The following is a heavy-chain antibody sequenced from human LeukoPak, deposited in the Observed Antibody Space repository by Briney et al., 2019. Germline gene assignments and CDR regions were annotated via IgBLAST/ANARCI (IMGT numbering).Heavy chain of an antibody. CDR1: GGSFSGYY. CDR3: ARARSFITTPRSYYYYYMDV. CDR2: INHSGST. Sequence: PSETLSLTCAVYGGSFSGYYWSWIRQPPGKGLEWIGEINHSGSTNYNPSLKSRVTISVDTSKNQFSLKLSSVTAADTAVYYCARARSFITTPRSYYYYYMDVWGKGTTVTVSS. J-gene: IGHJ6*03. V-gene: IGHV4-34*01. D-gene: IGHD3-3*01.